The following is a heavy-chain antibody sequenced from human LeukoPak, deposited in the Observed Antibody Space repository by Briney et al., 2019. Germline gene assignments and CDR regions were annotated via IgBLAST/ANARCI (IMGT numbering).Heavy chain of an antibody. Sequence: SETLSLTCAVYGGSFSGYYWSWIRQPPGKGLEWIGEINHSGSTNHNPSLKSRVTISVDTSKSQFSLKLSSVTAADTAVYYCARGRSGGYWGQGTLVTVSS. CDR3: ARGRSGGY. CDR1: GGSFSGYY. V-gene: IGHV4-34*01. D-gene: IGHD2-15*01. CDR2: INHSGST. J-gene: IGHJ4*02.